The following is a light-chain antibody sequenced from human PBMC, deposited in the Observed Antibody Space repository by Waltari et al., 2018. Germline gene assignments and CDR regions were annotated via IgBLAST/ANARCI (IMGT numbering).Light chain of an antibody. J-gene: IGKJ4*01. CDR2: NAS. V-gene: IGKV3-11*01. Sequence: EILLTQSPSTLSLSPGDRATLSCRASQSIGNSLSWYQQKPGHAPRLLIYNASNRPTGIPARFGGSGSVTEFTLTIGSLEPEDFAVYFCLQRRNWPPTFGGGTTVEIK. CDR1: QSIGNS. CDR3: LQRRNWPPT.